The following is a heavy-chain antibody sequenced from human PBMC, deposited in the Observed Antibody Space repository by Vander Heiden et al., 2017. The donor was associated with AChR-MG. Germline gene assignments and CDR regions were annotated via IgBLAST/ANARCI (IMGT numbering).Heavy chain of an antibody. V-gene: IGHV3-23*01. CDR3: AKDHIVVVPAAIAGYYGMDV. CDR2: ISGSGGST. CDR1: GFTFSSYA. Sequence: EVQLLESGGGLVQPGGSLRLSCAASGFTFSSYAMSWVRQAPRKGLEWVSAISGSGGSTYYADSVKGRFTISRDNSKNTLYLQRNSLRAEDTAVYYCAKDHIVVVPAAIAGYYGMDVWGQGTTVTVSS. D-gene: IGHD2-2*01. J-gene: IGHJ6*02.